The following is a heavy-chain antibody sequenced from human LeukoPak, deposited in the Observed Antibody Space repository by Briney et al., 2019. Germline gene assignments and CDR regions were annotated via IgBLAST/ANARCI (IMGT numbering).Heavy chain of an antibody. CDR2: IRSKAYGWTT. D-gene: IGHD2-15*01. CDR1: GFTFGDYA. J-gene: IGHJ4*02. V-gene: IGHV3-49*03. Sequence: GGSLRLSCTGSGFTFGDYAMSWFRQAPGKGLERVGFIRSKAYGWTTEYAASVKDRFTISRDDSKSIAELQMNSLKTEDTAVYYCTRWSATHFDYWGQGTLVTVSS. CDR3: TRWSATHFDY.